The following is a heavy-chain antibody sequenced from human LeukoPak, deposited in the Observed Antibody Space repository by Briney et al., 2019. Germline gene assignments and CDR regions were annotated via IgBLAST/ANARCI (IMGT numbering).Heavy chain of an antibody. CDR2: ISAYNGNT. CDR1: GYTFTSYG. Sequence: VASVKVSCKASGYTFTSYGISWVRQAPGQGLEWMGWISAYNGNTNYAQKLQGRVTMTTDTSTSTAYMELRSLRSDDTAVYYCARGARAMVRGYCDYWGQGTLVTVSS. V-gene: IGHV1-18*01. D-gene: IGHD3-10*01. J-gene: IGHJ4*02. CDR3: ARGARAMVRGYCDY.